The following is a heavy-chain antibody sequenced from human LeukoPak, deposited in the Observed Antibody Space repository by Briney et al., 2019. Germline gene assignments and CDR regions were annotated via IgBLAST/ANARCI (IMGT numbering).Heavy chain of an antibody. V-gene: IGHV3-23*01. CDR2: IRGSGGGT. CDR1: GFTFNSYA. D-gene: IGHD6-19*01. Sequence: PGGSLRLSCAASGFTFNSYAMSWVRQAPGKGLEWVSAIRGSGGGTYYADSVKGRFTISRGNSKNTLYLQMNSLRDEDTALYYCAKAGIGVVGYFDYWGQGTLVTVSS. J-gene: IGHJ4*02. CDR3: AKAGIGVVGYFDY.